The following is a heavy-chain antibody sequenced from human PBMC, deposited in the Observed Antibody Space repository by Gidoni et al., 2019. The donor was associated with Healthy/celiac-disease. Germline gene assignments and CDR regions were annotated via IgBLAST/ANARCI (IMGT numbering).Heavy chain of an antibody. CDR2: IWYDGSNK. V-gene: IGHV3-33*01. Sequence: QVQLVESGGGVVQPGRSLRLSCAASGFTFSSYGMHWVRQAPGKGLEWVAVIWYDGSNKYYADSVKGRFTISRDNSKNTLYLQMNSLRAEDTAVYYCARVVKDGYNYVPQYYFDYWGQGTLVTVSS. D-gene: IGHD5-12*01. CDR3: ARVVKDGYNYVPQYYFDY. CDR1: GFTFSSYG. J-gene: IGHJ4*02.